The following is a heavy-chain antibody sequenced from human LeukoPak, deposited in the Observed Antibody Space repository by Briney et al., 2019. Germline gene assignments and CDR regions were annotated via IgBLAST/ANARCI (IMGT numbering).Heavy chain of an antibody. Sequence: GGSLRLSCAASGFTFSSYAMSWVRQAPGKGLEWVSAISGSGGSTYYADSVKGRFTISRDNSKNTLYLQMNSLRPEDTAVYYCAKVVPWGVTELGYFDFWGQGTLVTVSS. CDR1: GFTFSSYA. CDR3: AKVVPWGVTELGYFDF. V-gene: IGHV3-23*01. D-gene: IGHD3-10*01. J-gene: IGHJ4*02. CDR2: ISGSGGST.